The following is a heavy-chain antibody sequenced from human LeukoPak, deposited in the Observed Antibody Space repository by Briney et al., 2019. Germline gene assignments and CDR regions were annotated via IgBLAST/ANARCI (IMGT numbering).Heavy chain of an antibody. CDR3: AKTGSSSWGYFDY. Sequence: SQTLSLTCTVSGGSISSGDYYWSWIRQPPGKGLEWIGYIYHSGSTYYNLSLKSQVAIFVDRSKNQFSLKLSSVTAEDTAVYYCAKTGSSSWGYFDYWGQGTLVTVSS. CDR1: GGSISSGDYY. CDR2: IYHSGST. J-gene: IGHJ4*02. V-gene: IGHV4-30-2*01. D-gene: IGHD6-13*01.